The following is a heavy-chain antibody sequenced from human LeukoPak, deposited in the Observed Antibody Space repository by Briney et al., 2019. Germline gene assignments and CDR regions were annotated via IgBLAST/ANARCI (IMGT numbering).Heavy chain of an antibody. CDR3: ARTYHYDSCGYLH. Sequence: GGSLRLSCAASGFTFSSYSMNWVRQAPGKGLEWGSYISISSSTIYYASSVKRRFTIFSDNAKNSLYLQMNSLRAEDTVVYYCARTYHYDSCGYLHWGQGTLVTVSS. J-gene: IGHJ4*02. D-gene: IGHD3-22*01. CDR1: GFTFSSYS. V-gene: IGHV3-48*04. CDR2: ISISSSTI.